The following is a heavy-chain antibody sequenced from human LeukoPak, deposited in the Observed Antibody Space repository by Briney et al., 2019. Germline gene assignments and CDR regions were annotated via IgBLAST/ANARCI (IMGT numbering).Heavy chain of an antibody. J-gene: IGHJ4*02. CDR3: ARVGIAVAGTLDY. D-gene: IGHD6-19*01. V-gene: IGHV1-69*04. CDR2: IIPILGIA. Sequence: GASVTVSCKASGGTFSSYAISWVRQAPGQGLEWMGRIIPILGIANYAQKFQGRVTITADKSTSTAYMELSSLRSEDTAVYYCARVGIAVAGTLDYWGQGTLVTVSS. CDR1: GGTFSSYA.